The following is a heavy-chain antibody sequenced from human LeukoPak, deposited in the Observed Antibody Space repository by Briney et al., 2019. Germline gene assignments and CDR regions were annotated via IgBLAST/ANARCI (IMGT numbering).Heavy chain of an antibody. CDR3: ATVDSSGWDSFWY. J-gene: IGHJ4*02. CDR2: FDPEDGET. D-gene: IGHD6-19*01. Sequence: ASVTVSCTVSGYTLTELSMHWVRQAPGKGLEWMRGFDPEDGETIYAQKFQGRVTMTEDTSTDTAYMELSSLRSEDTAVYYCATVDSSGWDSFWYWGQGTLVTVSS. CDR1: GYTLTELS. V-gene: IGHV1-24*01.